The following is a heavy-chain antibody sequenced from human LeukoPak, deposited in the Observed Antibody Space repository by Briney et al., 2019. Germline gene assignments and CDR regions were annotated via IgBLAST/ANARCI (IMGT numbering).Heavy chain of an antibody. CDR2: IDPSDSYT. CDR3: ARRGDYYHY. CDR1: GYTFTSYW. Sequence: KVSCKASGYTFTSYWISWVRQMPGKGLEWMGRIDPSDSYTNYGPSFQGHVTISADKSISTAYLQWSSLKASDSAMYYCARRGDYYHYWGQGTLVTVSS. J-gene: IGHJ4*02. D-gene: IGHD3-10*01. V-gene: IGHV5-10-1*01.